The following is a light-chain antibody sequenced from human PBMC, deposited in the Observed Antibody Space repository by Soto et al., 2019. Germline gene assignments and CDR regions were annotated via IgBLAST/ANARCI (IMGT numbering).Light chain of an antibody. CDR3: QQYKDWPLT. V-gene: IGKV3-15*01. CDR1: QSVSST. Sequence: EIVLTQSPATLSLSPGERATLSCRASQSVSSTLAWYQQKPGQAPRLLIYAASTRATGFPARFSGSGSGTEFTLTISSLQSEDFAVYYCQQYKDWPLTFGGGTRLEIK. J-gene: IGKJ5*01. CDR2: AAS.